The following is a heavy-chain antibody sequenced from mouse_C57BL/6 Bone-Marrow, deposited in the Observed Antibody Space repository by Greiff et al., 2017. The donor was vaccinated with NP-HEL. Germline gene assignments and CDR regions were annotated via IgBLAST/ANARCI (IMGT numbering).Heavy chain of an antibody. CDR3: ARDRVHGSSFDY. J-gene: IGHJ2*01. CDR2: ISDGGSYT. V-gene: IGHV5-4*01. Sequence: EVQLVESGGGLVKPGGSLKLSCAASGFTFSSYAMSWVRQTPEKRLEWVATISDGGSYTYYPDNVKGRFTISRDNAKNNLYLQMSHLKSEDTAMYYCARDRVHGSSFDYWGQGTTLTVSS. CDR1: GFTFSSYA. D-gene: IGHD1-1*01.